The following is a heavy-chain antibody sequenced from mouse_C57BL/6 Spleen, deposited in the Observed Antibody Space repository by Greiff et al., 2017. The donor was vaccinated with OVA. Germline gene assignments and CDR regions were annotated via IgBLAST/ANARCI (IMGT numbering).Heavy chain of an antibody. CDR1: GYTFTSYW. V-gene: IGHV1-53*01. J-gene: IGHJ2*01. Sequence: QVQLQQSGTELVKPGASVKLSCKASGYTFTSYWMHWVKQRPGQGLEWIGNINPSNGGTNYNEKFKSKATLTVDKSSSTAYMQLSSLTSEDSAVYYCARGIYYDYGFDYWGQGTTLTVSS. CDR2: INPSNGGT. D-gene: IGHD2-4*01. CDR3: ARGIYYDYGFDY.